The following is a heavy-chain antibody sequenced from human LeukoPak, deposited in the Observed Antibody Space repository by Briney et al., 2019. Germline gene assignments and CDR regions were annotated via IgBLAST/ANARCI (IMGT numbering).Heavy chain of an antibody. CDR3: AGTSYSSGWPNWFDP. CDR1: SGSINSYY. CDR2: ISYTGST. V-gene: IGHV4-59*08. J-gene: IGHJ5*02. Sequence: SSETLSLTCTASSGSINSYYWNWIRQSPGKGLEWIGHISYTGSTNYNPSLKSRVTISLDTSKNRFSLKLSSVTTADTAVYYCAGTSYSSGWPNWFDPWGQGTLVTVSS. D-gene: IGHD6-19*01.